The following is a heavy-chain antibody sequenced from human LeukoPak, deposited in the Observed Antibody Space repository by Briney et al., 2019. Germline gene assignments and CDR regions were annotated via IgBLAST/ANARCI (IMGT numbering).Heavy chain of an antibody. Sequence: SETLSLTCTVSGGSISSYYWSWIRQPPGKGLEWIGYISYSGSTNYNPSLKSRVTISVDTSKNQFSLKLSSVTAADTAVYYCARGARGSYSYWGQGTLVTVSS. V-gene: IGHV4-59*08. CDR1: GGSISSYY. CDR2: ISYSGST. D-gene: IGHD1-26*01. CDR3: ARGARGSYSY. J-gene: IGHJ4*02.